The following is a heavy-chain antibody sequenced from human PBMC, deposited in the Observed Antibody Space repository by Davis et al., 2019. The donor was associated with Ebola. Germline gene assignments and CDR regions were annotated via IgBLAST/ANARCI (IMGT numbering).Heavy chain of an antibody. CDR3: GRGNGQNYGTFIDY. CDR1: GFTFSSYA. V-gene: IGHV3-30-3*01. J-gene: IGHJ4*02. Sequence: LSLTCAASGFTFSSYAMHWVRQAPGKGLEWVAVISYDGSNKYYADSVKGRFTISRDNSKNTLYLQMNSLRAEDTAVYYCGRGNGQNYGTFIDYWGQGTLVTVSS. D-gene: IGHD1-7*01. CDR2: ISYDGSNK.